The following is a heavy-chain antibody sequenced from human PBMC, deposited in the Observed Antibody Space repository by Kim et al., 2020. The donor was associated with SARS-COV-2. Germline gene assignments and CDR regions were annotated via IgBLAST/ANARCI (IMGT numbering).Heavy chain of an antibody. V-gene: IGHV4-39*01. D-gene: IGHD5-18*01. J-gene: IGHJ3*02. Sequence: SETLSLTCTVSGGSISSSSYYWGWIRQPPGKGLEWIGSIYYSGSTYYNPSLKSRVTISVDTSKNQFSLKLRSVTAADTAVYYCARRWDMDTAMNNDAFDIWGQGTMVTVSS. CDR1: GGSISSSSYY. CDR2: IYYSGST. CDR3: ARRWDMDTAMNNDAFDI.